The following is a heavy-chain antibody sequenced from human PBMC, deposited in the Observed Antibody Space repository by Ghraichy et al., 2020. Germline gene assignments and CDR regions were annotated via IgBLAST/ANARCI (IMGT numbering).Heavy chain of an antibody. D-gene: IGHD1-26*01. J-gene: IGHJ4*02. CDR1: GLTFSSYW. Sequence: GGSLRLSCAASGLTFSSYWMNWVRKAPGKGLEWVANIKQDGSEKYYVDSVKGRFTISRDNAKNSVHLQMSSLRAEDTAVYYCARGYTGSCDYWGQGTLVTVSS. V-gene: IGHV3-7*03. CDR2: IKQDGSEK. CDR3: ARGYTGSCDY.